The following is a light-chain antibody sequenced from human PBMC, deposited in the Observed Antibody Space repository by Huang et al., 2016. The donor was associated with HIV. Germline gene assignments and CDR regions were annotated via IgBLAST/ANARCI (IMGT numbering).Light chain of an antibody. Sequence: ILLTQFPATLSVSPGQRVTLSCRASQSVGGKLAWDPQRPGQAPRRRIYGASTRVPTIPDRFSGSGSGTEFTLTISSLQSEDFAVYYCQQYDTWPPLTFGGGTKV. CDR1: QSVGGK. CDR3: QQYDTWPPLT. V-gene: IGKV3-15*01. CDR2: GAS. J-gene: IGKJ4*01.